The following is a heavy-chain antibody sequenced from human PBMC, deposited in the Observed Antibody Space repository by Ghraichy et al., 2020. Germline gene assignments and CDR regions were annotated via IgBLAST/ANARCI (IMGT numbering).Heavy chain of an antibody. V-gene: IGHV1-69*06. CDR2: IIPIFGTA. Sequence: PSVKVSCKASGGTFSSYAISWVRQAPGQGLEWMGGIIPIFGTANYAQKFQGRVTITADKSTSTAYMELSSLRSEDTAVYYCARERGSTIFGVVGRFDPWGQGTLVTVSS. CDR3: ARERGSTIFGVVGRFDP. J-gene: IGHJ5*02. D-gene: IGHD3-3*01. CDR1: GGTFSSYA.